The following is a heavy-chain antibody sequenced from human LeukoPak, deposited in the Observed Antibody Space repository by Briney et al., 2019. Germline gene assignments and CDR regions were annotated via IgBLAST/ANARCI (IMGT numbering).Heavy chain of an antibody. Sequence: GGSLRLSCAASGFTFSSYGMHWVRQAPGKGLEWVAFIRYDGSNKYYADSVKGRFTISRDNSKNTLYLQMNSLRSEDTAVYYCARDFRSRLITMIEGLFDYWGQGTLVTVSS. J-gene: IGHJ4*02. D-gene: IGHD3-22*01. CDR2: IRYDGSNK. V-gene: IGHV3-30*02. CDR1: GFTFSSYG. CDR3: ARDFRSRLITMIEGLFDY.